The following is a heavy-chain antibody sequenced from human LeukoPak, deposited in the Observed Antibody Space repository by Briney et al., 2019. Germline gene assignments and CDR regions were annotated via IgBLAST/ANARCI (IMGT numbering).Heavy chain of an antibody. V-gene: IGHV4-61*08. CDR2: IYYSGST. CDR3: AREWFGELLDYGMDV. Sequence: PSETLSLTCTVSGGSISSGGYYWSWIRQHPGKGLEWIGYIYYSGSTNYNPSLKSRVTISVDTSKNQFSLKLSSVTAADTAVYYCAREWFGELLDYGMDVWGQGTTVTVSS. D-gene: IGHD3-10*01. CDR1: GGSISSGGYY. J-gene: IGHJ6*02.